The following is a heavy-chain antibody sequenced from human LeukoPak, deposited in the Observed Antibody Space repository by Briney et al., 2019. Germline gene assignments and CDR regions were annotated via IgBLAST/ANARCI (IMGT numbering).Heavy chain of an antibody. V-gene: IGHV3-23*01. D-gene: IGHD2-15*01. Sequence: GGSLRLSCAASGFTFSNYGMSWVRQAPGKGLEWVSAISATGGSTYYADSVRGRFIISRDNSKNTLYLQMNSLRAEDTAVYYCAKPPDCSGGSCYYYGMDVWGQGTTVTVSS. J-gene: IGHJ6*02. CDR2: ISATGGST. CDR3: AKPPDCSGGSCYYYGMDV. CDR1: GFTFSNYG.